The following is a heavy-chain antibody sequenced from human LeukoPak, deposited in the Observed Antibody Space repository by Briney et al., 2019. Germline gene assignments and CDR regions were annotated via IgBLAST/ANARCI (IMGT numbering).Heavy chain of an antibody. J-gene: IGHJ6*03. CDR2: INPNSGGT. CDR1: GYTLTELS. Sequence: ASVKVSCKVSGYTLTELSMHWVRQAPGQGLEWMGWINPNSGGTNYAQKFQGRVTMTRDTSISTAYMELSRLRSDDTAVYYCARGSSWDYYYMDVWGKGTTVTISS. D-gene: IGHD6-6*01. CDR3: ARGSSWDYYYMDV. V-gene: IGHV1-2*02.